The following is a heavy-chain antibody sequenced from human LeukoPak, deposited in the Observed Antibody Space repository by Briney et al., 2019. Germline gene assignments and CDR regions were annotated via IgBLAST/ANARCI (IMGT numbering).Heavy chain of an antibody. J-gene: IGHJ4*02. CDR1: GFSFGDNA. Sequence: GGSLRLSCTTSGFSFGDNAMSWVRQAPGKGLEGVGFIRSQGHGGTPEYAASVNGRFTISRDDSKTIAYLQMNSLTTDDTAVYYCIREFYFDYWGQGTLVTVSS. CDR3: IREFYFDY. V-gene: IGHV3-49*04. CDR2: IRSQGHGGTP.